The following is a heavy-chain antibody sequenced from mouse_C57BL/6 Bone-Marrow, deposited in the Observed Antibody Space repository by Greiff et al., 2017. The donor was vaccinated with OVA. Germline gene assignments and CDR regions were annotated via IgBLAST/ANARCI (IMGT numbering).Heavy chain of an antibody. D-gene: IGHD4-1*01. CDR2: IDPSDSYT. V-gene: IGHV1-69*01. CDR1: GYTFTSYW. Sequence: QVQLQQSGAELVMPGASVKLSCKASGYTFTSYWMHWVKQRPGQGLEWIGEIDPSDSYTNYNQKFKGKSTLTVDKSSSTAYMQLSSLTSEDSAVYYCAILTDGRAMDYWGQGTSVTVSS. CDR3: AILTDGRAMDY. J-gene: IGHJ4*01.